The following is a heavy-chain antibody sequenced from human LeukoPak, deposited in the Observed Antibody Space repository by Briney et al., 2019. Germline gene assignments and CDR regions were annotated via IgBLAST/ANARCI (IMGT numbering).Heavy chain of an antibody. V-gene: IGHV4-39*07. CDR3: ARDRGKQWLPDY. CDR2: IYYSGST. Sequence: PLETLSLTCTVSGGSISSSSYYWGWIRQPPGKGLEWIGSIYYSGSTYYNPSLKSRVTISVDTSKNQFSLKLSSVTAADTAVYYCARDRGKQWLPDYWGQGTLVTVSS. J-gene: IGHJ4*02. CDR1: GGSISSSSYY. D-gene: IGHD6-19*01.